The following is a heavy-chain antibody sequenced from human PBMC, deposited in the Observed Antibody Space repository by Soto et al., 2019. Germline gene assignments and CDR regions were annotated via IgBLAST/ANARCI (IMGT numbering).Heavy chain of an antibody. CDR3: ARGNGDLHFDY. D-gene: IGHD7-27*01. J-gene: IGHJ4*02. CDR2: FHYGGST. V-gene: IGHV4-59*13. CDR1: GGSISSFY. Sequence: SETLSLTCTVSGGSISSFYWSWFRQPPGKGLEWIAYFHYGGSTYYNPSLKSRVTTSIDTSKKQFSLELSSVIAADTAVYYCARGNGDLHFDYWGQGTLVTVSS.